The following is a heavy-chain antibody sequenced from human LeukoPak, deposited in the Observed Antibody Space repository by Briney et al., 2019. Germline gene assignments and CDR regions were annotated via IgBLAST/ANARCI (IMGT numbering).Heavy chain of an antibody. Sequence: SETLSLTCTVSGGSISTSNYYWGWVRQPPGKGLEWIGNIFYSGSTYYNPPLKSRVTISVDTSKNQFSLRLSSVTAADTAVYYCARDYRLTQIQYWGQGTLVTVSS. J-gene: IGHJ1*01. CDR2: IFYSGST. CDR3: ARDYRLTQIQY. V-gene: IGHV4-39*07. CDR1: GGSISTSNYY. D-gene: IGHD1-26*01.